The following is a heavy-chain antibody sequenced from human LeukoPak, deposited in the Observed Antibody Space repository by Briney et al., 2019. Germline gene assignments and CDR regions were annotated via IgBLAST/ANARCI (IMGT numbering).Heavy chain of an antibody. J-gene: IGHJ4*02. CDR1: GFTFSSYC. V-gene: IGHV3-7*01. D-gene: IGHD3-10*01. Sequence: GGSLRLSCAASGFTFSSYCMSWVRQAPGKGLEWVANIKQDGSEKYYVDSVKGRFTISRDNAKNSLYLQMNSLRAEDTAVYYCAREVGYYYGSGSSDYWGQGTLVTVSS. CDR3: AREVGYYYGSGSSDY. CDR2: IKQDGSEK.